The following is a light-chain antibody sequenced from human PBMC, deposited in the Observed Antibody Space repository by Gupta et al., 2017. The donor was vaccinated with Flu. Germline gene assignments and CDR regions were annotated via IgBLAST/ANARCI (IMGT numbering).Light chain of an antibody. Sequence: DIQMTQSPSSLSASVGDRVTLTCRASQDISNHLAWYQQKPGKVPKLLISKASTLQSGVPSRFSGSGSGTDFTLIINSLQPEDVATYYCQTYNSAPAMYTFGQGTKLEIK. CDR2: KAS. V-gene: IGKV1-27*01. J-gene: IGKJ2*01. CDR1: QDISNH. CDR3: QTYNSAPAMYT.